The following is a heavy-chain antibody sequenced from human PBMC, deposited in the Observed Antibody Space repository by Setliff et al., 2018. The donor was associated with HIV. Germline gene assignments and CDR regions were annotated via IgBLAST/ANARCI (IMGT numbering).Heavy chain of an antibody. CDR1: GFTFNDYA. V-gene: IGHV3-33*06. D-gene: IGHD3-16*01. CDR3: VKNLYTEMWGEIFDS. Sequence: GGSLRLSCAASGFTFNDYAMHWVRQAPGKGLEWVAVIWHDGSNQYYAGSVKGRFTISRDNSRNTQYLQMNSLSVEDTAVYYCVKNLYTEMWGEIFDSWGRGTLVTVSS. CDR2: IWHDGSNQ. J-gene: IGHJ4*02.